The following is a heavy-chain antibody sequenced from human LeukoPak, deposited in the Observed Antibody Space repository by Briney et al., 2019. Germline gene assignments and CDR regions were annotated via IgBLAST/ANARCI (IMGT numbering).Heavy chain of an antibody. D-gene: IGHD6-13*01. CDR1: GFTFSSYS. CDR3: ARGIAAAGINWFDP. CDR2: ISSSSSYI. Sequence: GGSLRLSCAASGFTFSSYSMNWVRQAPGKGLEWVSSISSSSSYIYYADSVKGRFTISRDNAKNTLYLQMNSLRAEDTAVYYCARGIAAAGINWFDPWGQGTLVTVSS. V-gene: IGHV3-21*01. J-gene: IGHJ5*02.